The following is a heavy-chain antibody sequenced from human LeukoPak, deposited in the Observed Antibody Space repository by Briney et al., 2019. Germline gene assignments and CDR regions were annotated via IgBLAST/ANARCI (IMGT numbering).Heavy chain of an antibody. Sequence: GGSLRLSCAASGFTFSSYGMNWVRQAPGKGLEWVSYIGSRSATIYYADSVKGRFTISRDNAKNSLYLQMNSLRAEDTAVYYCARVGFDYWGQGTLVTVSS. V-gene: IGHV3-48*01. CDR3: ARVGFDY. CDR2: IGSRSATI. CDR1: GFTFSSYG. J-gene: IGHJ4*02.